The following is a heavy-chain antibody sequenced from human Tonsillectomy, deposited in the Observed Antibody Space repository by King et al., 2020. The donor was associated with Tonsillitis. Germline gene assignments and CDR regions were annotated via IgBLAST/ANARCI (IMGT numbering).Heavy chain of an antibody. CDR1: GFTFSSYW. CDR3: AGDRGNTIYHYYDMDV. CDR2: IKQDGSEK. Sequence: VQLVESGGGLVQPGGSLRLSCAASGFTFSSYWMNWVRQASGKGLEWVANIKQDGSEKYYVDSVKGRFTISRDNAKHSLYLQMNSLRVEDTAVYYCAGDRGNTIYHYYDMDVWGQGTTVTVSS. D-gene: IGHD3-9*01. J-gene: IGHJ6*02. V-gene: IGHV3-7*01.